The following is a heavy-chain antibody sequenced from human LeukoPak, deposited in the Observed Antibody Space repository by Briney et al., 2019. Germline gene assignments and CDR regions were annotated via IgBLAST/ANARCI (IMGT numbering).Heavy chain of an antibody. CDR1: GFTFSDYA. V-gene: IGHV3-30-3*01. CDR3: TRDLMAGVFDP. D-gene: IGHD6-19*01. Sequence: GRSLRLSCAASGFTFSDYAMHWVRQAAGRGLEWVAVISFGGSNEYYADSVKGRFTISRDNSKRTLFLQMNSLRVDDTAVYYCTRDLMAGVFDPWGQGTLVTVSS. CDR2: ISFGGSNE. J-gene: IGHJ5*02.